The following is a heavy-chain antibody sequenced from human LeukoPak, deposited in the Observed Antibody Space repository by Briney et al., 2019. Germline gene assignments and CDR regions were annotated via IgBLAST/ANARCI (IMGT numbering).Heavy chain of an antibody. CDR2: IYYSGST. V-gene: IGHV4-61*01. D-gene: IGHD3-3*01. Sequence: SETLSLTCTVSGGSVSSGSYYWSWIRQPPGKGLEWIGYIYYSGSTNHNPSLKSRVTISVDTSKNQFSLKLSSVTAADTAVYYCARDSGHYDFWSGPLTSYGMDVWGQGTTVTVSS. CDR3: ARDSGHYDFWSGPLTSYGMDV. CDR1: GGSVSSGSYY. J-gene: IGHJ6*02.